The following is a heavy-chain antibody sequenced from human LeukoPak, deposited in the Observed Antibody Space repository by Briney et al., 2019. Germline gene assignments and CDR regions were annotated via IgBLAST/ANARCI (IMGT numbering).Heavy chain of an antibody. CDR1: GFTFSTYE. J-gene: IGHJ4*02. CDR3: ARVFSRVAAPSDY. CDR2: VYYSGST. V-gene: IGHV4-38-2*01. Sequence: GSLRLSCEASGFTFSTYEMNWVRQTPGKGLEWIGTVYYSGSTYYSPSLKGRVTISIDTSENQFSLKLSSVAAADTAVYYCARVFSRVAAPSDYWGQGTLVTVSS. D-gene: IGHD6-13*01.